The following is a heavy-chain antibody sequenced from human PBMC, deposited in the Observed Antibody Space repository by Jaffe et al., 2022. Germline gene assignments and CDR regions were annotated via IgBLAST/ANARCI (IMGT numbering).Heavy chain of an antibody. CDR2: IRYDGSNK. J-gene: IGHJ4*02. Sequence: QVQLVESGGGVVQPGGSLRLSCAASGFTFSSYGMHWVRQAPGKGLEWVAFIRYDGSNKYYADSVKGRFTISRDNSKNTLYLQMNSLRAEDTAVYYCAKDGLGYCSSTSCYNDYWGQGTLVTVSS. V-gene: IGHV3-30*02. D-gene: IGHD2-2*02. CDR1: GFTFSSYG. CDR3: AKDGLGYCSSTSCYNDY.